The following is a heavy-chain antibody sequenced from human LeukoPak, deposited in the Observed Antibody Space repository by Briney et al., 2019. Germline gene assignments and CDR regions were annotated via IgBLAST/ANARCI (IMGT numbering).Heavy chain of an antibody. J-gene: IGHJ4*02. Sequence: GASVKVSCKASGGTFNSYAISWVRQAPGQGLEWMGRIIPILGIANYAQKFQDRVTITADKSTSTAYMELSSLRSEDTAVYYCARGGVATIPNFDYWGQGTLVTVSS. CDR3: ARGGVATIPNFDY. V-gene: IGHV1-69*04. D-gene: IGHD5-12*01. CDR1: GGTFNSYA. CDR2: IIPILGIA.